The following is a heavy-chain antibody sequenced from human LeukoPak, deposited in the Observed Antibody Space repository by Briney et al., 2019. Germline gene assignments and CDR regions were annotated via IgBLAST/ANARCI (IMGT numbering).Heavy chain of an antibody. D-gene: IGHD2-15*01. CDR1: GFTFDDYA. CDR3: AKVGADCSGGSCYSVDAFDI. CDR2: ISWNSGSI. V-gene: IGHV3-9*01. J-gene: IGHJ3*02. Sequence: PGRSLRLSCAASGFTFDDYAMPWVRQAPGKGLEWVSGISWNSGSIGYADSVKGRFTISRDNAKNSLYLQMNSLRAEDTALYYCAKVGADCSGGSCYSVDAFDIWGQGTMVTVSS.